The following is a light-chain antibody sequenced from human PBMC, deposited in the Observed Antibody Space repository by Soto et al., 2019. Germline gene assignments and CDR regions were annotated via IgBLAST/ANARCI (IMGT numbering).Light chain of an antibody. J-gene: IGLJ2*01. CDR2: DNI. CDR3: QSYDSSLSAYV. V-gene: IGLV1-40*01. Sequence: QLVLTQPPSVSGAPGQRVTISCTGSSSNIGAGYDVHWYQQLPGTAPKLLIYDNINRPSGVPDRISASKSGTSASLAITGLQAEDEADYYCQSYDSSLSAYVFGGGTKLTVL. CDR1: SSNIGAGYD.